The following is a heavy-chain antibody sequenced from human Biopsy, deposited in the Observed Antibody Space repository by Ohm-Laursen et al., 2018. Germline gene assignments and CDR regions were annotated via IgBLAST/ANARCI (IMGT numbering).Heavy chain of an antibody. V-gene: IGHV4-59*01. CDR3: ARDSRGGHLNTTLITGKNLDS. CDR1: RDSISNYY. D-gene: IGHD3-16*01. Sequence: PSDTLSLTCTVSRDSISNYYWTWIRQSPGQGLVWIGYIYYTGSTNYNPSVKSRVTISVDTSKNQFSLKLNSVTAADTAVYFCARDSRGGHLNTTLITGKNLDSWGQGILVTVSS. J-gene: IGHJ4*02. CDR2: IYYTGST.